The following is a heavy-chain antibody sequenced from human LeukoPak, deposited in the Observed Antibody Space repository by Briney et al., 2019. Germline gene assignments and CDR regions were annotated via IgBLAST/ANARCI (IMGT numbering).Heavy chain of an antibody. D-gene: IGHD1-26*01. CDR1: GYTFTSYG. CDR3: ARGRGSCARLGYYYYYIDV. CDR2: INTNTGNP. V-gene: IGHV7-4-1*02. J-gene: IGHJ6*03. Sequence: GASVKVSCKASGYTFTSYGIHWVRQAPGQGLEWMGWINTNTGNPTYAQGFTGRFVFSLETSVSTSHLQISSLKAEDTAVYYCARGRGSCARLGYYYYYIDVWGKGTTVTVSS.